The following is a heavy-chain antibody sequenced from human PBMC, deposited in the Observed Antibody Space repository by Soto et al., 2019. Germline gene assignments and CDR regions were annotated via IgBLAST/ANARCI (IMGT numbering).Heavy chain of an antibody. J-gene: IGHJ4*02. V-gene: IGHV3-7*03. D-gene: IGHD7-27*01. Sequence: EVQLVDSGGGLVQPGGSLRLSCVTSGFSFDTVWMTWVRQAPGKGLEWVANIREDGGLTNYVDSVRGRFTIFRDNAKKTVYLQMNSLTVEDTAVYYCARDLPWGYFDYWGRGTQVTVSS. CDR1: GFSFDTVW. CDR3: ARDLPWGYFDY. CDR2: IREDGGLT.